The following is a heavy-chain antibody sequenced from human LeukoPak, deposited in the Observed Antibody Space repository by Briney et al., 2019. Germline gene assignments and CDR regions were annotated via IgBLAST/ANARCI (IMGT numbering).Heavy chain of an antibody. D-gene: IGHD5-18*01. CDR2: INHSGST. CDR3: ARGRPVDTAMVTKDFDY. J-gene: IGHJ4*02. CDR1: GGSFSGYY. V-gene: IGHV4-34*01. Sequence: SETLSLTCAVYGGSFSGYYRSWIRQPPGKGLEWIGEINHSGSTNYNPSLKSRVTISVDTSKNQFSLKLSSVTAADTAVYYCARGRPVDTAMVTKDFDYWGQGTLVTVSS.